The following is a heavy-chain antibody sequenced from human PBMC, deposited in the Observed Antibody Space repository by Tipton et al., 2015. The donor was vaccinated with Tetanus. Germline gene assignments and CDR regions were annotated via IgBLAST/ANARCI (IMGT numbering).Heavy chain of an antibody. J-gene: IGHJ4*02. CDR2: IYPGDSDT. Sequence: MQLVQSGGEVKKPGESLKISCKGSGYIFTNYWIGWVRQKHGKGLEWMWIIYPGDSDTRYSPTFQGRVTISVDKSINTAYLQWSSLKASDTSVFYCARAHCTDGVCNFDFWGQGALVTVAS. CDR3: ARAHCTDGVCNFDF. CDR1: GYIFTNYW. V-gene: IGHV5-51*01. D-gene: IGHD2-8*01.